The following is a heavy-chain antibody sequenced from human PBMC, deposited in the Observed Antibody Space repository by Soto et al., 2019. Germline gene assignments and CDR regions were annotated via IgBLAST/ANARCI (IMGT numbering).Heavy chain of an antibody. V-gene: IGHV4-61*01. CDR2: IYYTGST. J-gene: IGHJ1*01. Sequence: SETLSLTCTVSGCSVSSGTHYLSWIRQPPGKGLEWIGYIYYTGSTNYNPSLKSRVTISVDTSKNQFSLKLNSVTAADTAVYYCASRVTMFQHWGQGTLVTVSS. CDR3: ASRVTMFQH. CDR1: GCSVSSGTHY. D-gene: IGHD3-10*01.